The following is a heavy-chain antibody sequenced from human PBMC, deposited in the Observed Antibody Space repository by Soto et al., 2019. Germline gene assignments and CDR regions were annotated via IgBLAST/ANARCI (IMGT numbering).Heavy chain of an antibody. J-gene: IGHJ6*02. Sequence: PSETLSLTCTVSGGSISSYYWSWIRQPPGKGLEWIGYIYYSGSTNYNPSLKSRVTISVDTSKNQFSLKLSSVTAADTAVYYCARGGRLPYYYYGMDVWGQGTTVTVSS. V-gene: IGHV4-59*01. D-gene: IGHD2-15*01. CDR1: GGSISSYY. CDR2: IYYSGST. CDR3: ARGGRLPYYYYGMDV.